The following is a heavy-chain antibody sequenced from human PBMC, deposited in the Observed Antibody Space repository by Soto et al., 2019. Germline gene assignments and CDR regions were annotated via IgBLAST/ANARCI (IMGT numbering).Heavy chain of an antibody. CDR3: ARQKLGNFDY. V-gene: IGHV3-23*01. CDR2: ISDSGGST. J-gene: IGHJ4*02. CDR1: GFTFSIYA. Sequence: VQLLESGGSLVQPGGSLRLSCAASGFTFSIYAMSWVRQAPGKGLEWVSGISDSGGSTYYADSVKGRFTISRDNSKNTLYLQMSSLRAEDTAVYYCARQKLGNFDYWGQGTLVTVSS. D-gene: IGHD7-27*01.